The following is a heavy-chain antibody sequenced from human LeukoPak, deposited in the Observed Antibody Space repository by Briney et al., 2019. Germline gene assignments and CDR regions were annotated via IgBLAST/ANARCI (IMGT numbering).Heavy chain of an antibody. Sequence: GGSLRLSCAASGFTFSSYGMHWVRQAPGKGLGWVAVIWYDGSNKYYADSVKGRFTIYRDNSKHTLYLQMNSLRAEDTAVYYCARGTGYYFDYWGQGTLVTASS. CDR3: ARGTGYYFDY. CDR2: IWYDGSNK. J-gene: IGHJ4*02. CDR1: GFTFSSYG. V-gene: IGHV3-33*01. D-gene: IGHD2-8*02.